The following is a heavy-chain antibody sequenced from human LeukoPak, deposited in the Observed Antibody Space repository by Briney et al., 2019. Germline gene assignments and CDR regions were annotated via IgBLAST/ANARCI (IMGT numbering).Heavy chain of an antibody. V-gene: IGHV3-48*02. J-gene: IGHJ4*02. D-gene: IGHD3-3*01. Sequence: PGGPLRLSCAASGFTFSSYSMNWVRQAPGKGLEWVSYISSSSSTIYYADSVKGRFTISRDNAKNSLYLQMNSLRDEDTAVYYCARDSLEWLLYGSFDYWGQGTLVTVSS. CDR3: ARDSLEWLLYGSFDY. CDR1: GFTFSSYS. CDR2: ISSSSSTI.